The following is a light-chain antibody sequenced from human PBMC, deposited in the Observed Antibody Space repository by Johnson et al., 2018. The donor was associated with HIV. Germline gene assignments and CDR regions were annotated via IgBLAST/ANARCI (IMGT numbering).Light chain of an antibody. CDR3: GTWDSSLSAGIYG. CDR2: DNN. V-gene: IGLV1-51*01. Sequence: QSVLTQPPSVSAAPGQKVTISCSGSSSNIGNNYVSWYQQLPGTAPKLLIYDNNKRPSGIPDRFSGSKSGPSATLGITGLQTGDEADYYCGTWDSSLSAGIYGFGTGTKVTVL. CDR1: SSNIGNNY. J-gene: IGLJ1*01.